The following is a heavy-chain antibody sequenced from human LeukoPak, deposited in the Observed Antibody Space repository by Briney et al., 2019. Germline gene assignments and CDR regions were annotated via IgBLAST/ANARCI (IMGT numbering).Heavy chain of an antibody. CDR3: TRLADTAT. CDR1: GFTFSGSA. CDR2: IRSKANSYAT. V-gene: IGHV3-73*01. D-gene: IGHD5-18*01. Sequence: PGGSLRLSCAASGFTFSGSAMHWVRQASGKGLEWVGRIRSKANSYATPYAASVKGRFTISIDNSKNTAYLQMNSLKAEDTAVYYCTRLADTATWGQGTLVTVSS. J-gene: IGHJ4*01.